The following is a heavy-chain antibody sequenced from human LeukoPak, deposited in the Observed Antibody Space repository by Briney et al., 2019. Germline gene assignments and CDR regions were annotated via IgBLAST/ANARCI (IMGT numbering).Heavy chain of an antibody. CDR1: GFTFSNAW. D-gene: IGHD4-17*01. CDR2: INGAGNSS. Sequence: QPGGSLRLSCAASGFTFSNAWMSWVRQAPGKGLERVSSINGAGNSSYYADSLRGRFTVSRDNSKNTLYLQMNSLRAEDTAVYYCAKRGLRGNWFHPWGQGTLVTVSS. V-gene: IGHV3-23*01. CDR3: AKRGLRGNWFHP. J-gene: IGHJ5*02.